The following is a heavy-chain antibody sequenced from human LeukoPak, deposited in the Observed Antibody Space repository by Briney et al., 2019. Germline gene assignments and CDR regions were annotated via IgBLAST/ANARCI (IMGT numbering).Heavy chain of an antibody. CDR2: INHSGST. CDR3: ARWQQWLRYYFDY. V-gene: IGHV4-34*01. D-gene: IGHD6-19*01. J-gene: IGHJ4*02. CDR1: GGSFSGYY. Sequence: SETPSLTCAVYGGSFSGYYWSWIRQSPGKGLEWIGEINHSGSTNYNPSLKSRVTISVDTSQNQFSLKLRSVTAADTAVYYCARWQQWLRYYFDYWGQGTLVTVSS.